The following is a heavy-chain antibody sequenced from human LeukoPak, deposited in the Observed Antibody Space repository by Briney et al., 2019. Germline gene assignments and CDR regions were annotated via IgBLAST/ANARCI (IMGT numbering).Heavy chain of an antibody. V-gene: IGHV3-21*01. J-gene: IGHJ6*02. CDR2: ISSSSSYI. CDR3: ARDQTTPAMVRGAHLYGMDV. Sequence: GGSLRLSCAASGFTFSSYSMNWVRQAPGKGLEWVSSISSSSSYIYYADSVKGRFTISRDNAKNSLYLQMNSLRAEDTAAYYCARDQTTPAMVRGAHLYGMDVWGQGTTVTVSS. CDR1: GFTFSSYS. D-gene: IGHD3-10*01.